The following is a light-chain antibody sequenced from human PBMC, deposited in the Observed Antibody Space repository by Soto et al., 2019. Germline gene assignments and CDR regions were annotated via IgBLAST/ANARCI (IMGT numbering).Light chain of an antibody. CDR1: SSDVGGYSY. J-gene: IGLJ2*01. V-gene: IGLV2-14*01. Sequence: QSALTQPASVSGSPGQSITISCTGTSSDVGGYSYVSWYQHHPGKAPKLMIYEVRNRPSGVSNRFSGSKSGNTASLTISGLQAEDEAEYYCSSYTSSSTLVVFGGGTKLTVL. CDR2: EVR. CDR3: SSYTSSSTLVV.